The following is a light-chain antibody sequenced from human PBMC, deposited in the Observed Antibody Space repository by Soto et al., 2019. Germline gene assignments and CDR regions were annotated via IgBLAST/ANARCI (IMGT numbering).Light chain of an antibody. CDR2: DAS. CDR3: QQYGDSPQT. V-gene: IGKV3-11*01. J-gene: IGKJ1*01. CDR1: QSVSNY. Sequence: EVVLTQSPATLSLSPGERATLSCGASQSVSNYLAWYQQKPGQAPRLLIYDASNRATGIPARFSGSGSGTDFTLTISSLEPEDFAVYYCQQYGDSPQTFGPGTKVDIK.